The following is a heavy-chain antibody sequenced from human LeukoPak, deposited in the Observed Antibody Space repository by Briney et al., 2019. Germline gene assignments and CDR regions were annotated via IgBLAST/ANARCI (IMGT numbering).Heavy chain of an antibody. CDR2: ISAYNGNT. J-gene: IGHJ6*03. V-gene: IGHV1-18*01. CDR3: ARSDSSGRYGGYFYYYMDV. Sequence: ASVKVSCKASGYTFTGYGISWVRQAPGQGLEWMGWISAYNGNTNYAQKAQGRVTMTTDTSTSTAYMELRSLTSDDTAMYYCARSDSSGRYGGYFYYYMDVWGKGTTVTVSS. CDR1: GYTFTGYG. D-gene: IGHD6-19*01.